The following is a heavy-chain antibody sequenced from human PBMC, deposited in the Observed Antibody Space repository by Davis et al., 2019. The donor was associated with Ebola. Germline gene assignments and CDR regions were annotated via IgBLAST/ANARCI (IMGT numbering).Heavy chain of an antibody. CDR2: IYPGDSDT. CDR1: GYSFTSYW. D-gene: IGHD6-19*01. J-gene: IGHJ6*02. V-gene: IGHV5-51*01. CDR3: ARDSSGWPAYYYGMDV. Sequence: GESLKISCKGSGYSFTSYWIGWVRQMPGKGLEWMGIIYPGDSDTRSSPSFQGQVTISADKSISTAYLQWSSLKASDTAMYYCARDSSGWPAYYYGMDVWGQGTTVTVSS.